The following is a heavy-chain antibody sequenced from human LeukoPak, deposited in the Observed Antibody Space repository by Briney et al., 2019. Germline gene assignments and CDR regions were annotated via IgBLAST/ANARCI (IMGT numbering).Heavy chain of an antibody. CDR1: GGSFSGYY. D-gene: IGHD2-8*02. CDR3: ASGLMYGSFDY. CDR2: INHSGST. Sequence: SETLSLTCAVYGGSFSGYYWSWIRQPPGKGLEWIGEINHSGSTNYNPSLKSRVTISVDTSKNQFSLKLTSVTAADTAVYYCASGLMYGSFDYWGQGTLVTVSS. J-gene: IGHJ4*02. V-gene: IGHV4-34*01.